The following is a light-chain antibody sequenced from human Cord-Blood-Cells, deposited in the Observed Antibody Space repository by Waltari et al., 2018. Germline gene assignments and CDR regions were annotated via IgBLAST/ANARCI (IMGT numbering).Light chain of an antibody. J-gene: IGKJ1*01. Sequence: DIVMTQSPDSVAVSMGERATINCKSSQSVLYSSHNKNYLAWYQQKPGQPPKLLIYWASTRESGVPDRFSGSGSGTDFTLTISSLQAEDVAVYYCQQYYSTPWTFGQGTKVEIK. CDR1: QSVLYSSHNKNY. CDR3: QQYYSTPWT. CDR2: WAS. V-gene: IGKV4-1*01.